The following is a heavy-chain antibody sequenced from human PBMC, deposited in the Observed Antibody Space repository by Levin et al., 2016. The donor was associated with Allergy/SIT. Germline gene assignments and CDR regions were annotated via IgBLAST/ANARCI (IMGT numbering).Heavy chain of an antibody. CDR3: ARDNSGWMTYFYYYMDV. D-gene: IGHD6-19*01. Sequence: GSLRLSCAVYGGSFSGYYWSWIRQPPGKGLEWIGEINHSGNTNYNPSLKRRVTISVDTSKNQFSLKVSSVTAADTAVYYCARDNSGWMTYFYYYMDVWGKGTTVTVSS. CDR2: INHSGNT. CDR1: GGSFSGYY. J-gene: IGHJ6*03. V-gene: IGHV4-34*01.